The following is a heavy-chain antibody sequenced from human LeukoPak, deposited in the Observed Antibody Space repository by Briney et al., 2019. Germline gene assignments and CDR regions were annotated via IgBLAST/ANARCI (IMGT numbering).Heavy chain of an antibody. V-gene: IGHV4-59*01. J-gene: IGHJ4*02. CDR2: IYYSGST. CDR3: ARGGDRTTYSGNY. D-gene: IGHD1-26*01. Sequence: PSETLSLTCTVSGGSISSYYWSWIRQPPGKGLEWIGYIYYSGSTNYNPSLKSRVIISVDTSKNQFSLKLSSVTAADTAVYYCARGGDRTTYSGNYWGQGTLVTVSS. CDR1: GGSISSYY.